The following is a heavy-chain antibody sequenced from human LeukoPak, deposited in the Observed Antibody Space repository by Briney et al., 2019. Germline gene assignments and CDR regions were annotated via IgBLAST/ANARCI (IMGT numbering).Heavy chain of an antibody. D-gene: IGHD3-22*01. CDR1: GFTSSNYE. CDR2: ISSGASTV. J-gene: IGHJ3*02. V-gene: IGHV3-48*03. CDR3: ARDSHYYDSSGFPHDVFDI. Sequence: GGSLRLSCTASGFTSSNYEMNWVRQAPGKGLEWVSSISSGASTVYYVGSVRGRFTVSRDNTKNSMYLQMNSLRAEDTALYFCARDSHYYDSSGFPHDVFDIWGQGTMVTVSS.